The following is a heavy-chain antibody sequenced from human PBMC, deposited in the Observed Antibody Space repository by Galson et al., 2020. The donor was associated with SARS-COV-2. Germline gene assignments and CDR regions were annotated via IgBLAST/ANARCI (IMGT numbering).Heavy chain of an antibody. CDR2: IYHSGTT. CDR1: GYSISSGYI. J-gene: IGHJ4*02. D-gene: IGHD2-8*01. CDR3: TTYSLMVISPTPLRADY. V-gene: IGHV4-38-2*02. Sequence: SETLSITCTVSGYSISSGYIWAWIRPTPGEGLAWMGSIYHSGTTFYNPSLQSRLTISVDTSENQFSLKLDSVTAADTAVYYCTTYSLMVISPTPLRADYWGQGTLVTVPS.